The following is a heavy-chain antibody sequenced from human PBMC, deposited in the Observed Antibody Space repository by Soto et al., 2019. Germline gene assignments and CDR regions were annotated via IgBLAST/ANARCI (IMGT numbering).Heavy chain of an antibody. J-gene: IGHJ6*02. Sequence: ASVEVSCEASGGTFSSYAISWVRQAPGEGLEWMGGIIPIFGTANYAQKFQGRVTITADESTSTAYMELSSLRSEDTAVYYCARDGAGYSRPNYYYYYGMDVWGQGTTVTVSS. CDR1: GGTFSSYA. V-gene: IGHV1-69*13. CDR2: IIPIFGTA. CDR3: ARDGAGYSRPNYYYYYGMDV. D-gene: IGHD6-13*01.